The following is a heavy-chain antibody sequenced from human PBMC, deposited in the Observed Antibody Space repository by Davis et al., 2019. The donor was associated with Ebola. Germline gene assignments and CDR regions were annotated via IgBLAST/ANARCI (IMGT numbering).Heavy chain of an antibody. CDR3: ARVVGATTGWFDP. J-gene: IGHJ5*02. Sequence: SETLSLTCAVYGGSFSSYYWSWIRQPPGKGLEWIGEINHSGSTNYNPSLKSRVTISVDTSKNPFSLKLSSVTAADTAVYYCARVVGATTGWFDPWGQGTLVTVSS. D-gene: IGHD1-26*01. V-gene: IGHV4-34*01. CDR2: INHSGST. CDR1: GGSFSSYY.